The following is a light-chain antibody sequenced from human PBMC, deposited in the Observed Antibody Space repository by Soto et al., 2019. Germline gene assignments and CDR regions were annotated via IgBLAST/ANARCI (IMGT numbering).Light chain of an antibody. CDR1: SSDVGGYNY. V-gene: IGLV2-14*01. CDR3: SSYTSSSTPNWV. Sequence: QSALTQPASVSGSPGQSITISCTGTSSDVGGYNYVSWYQQHPGKAPKLMIYEVSNRPSGVSNRFSGSKSGNTGSLTISGLQAEDEVDYYCSSYTSSSTPNWVFGGGPQLTVL. CDR2: EVS. J-gene: IGLJ3*02.